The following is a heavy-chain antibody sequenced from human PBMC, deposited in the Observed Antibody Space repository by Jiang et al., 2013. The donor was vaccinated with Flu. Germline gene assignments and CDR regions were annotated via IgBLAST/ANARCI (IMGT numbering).Heavy chain of an antibody. J-gene: IGHJ6*02. D-gene: IGHD2-2*01. Sequence: LLKPSETLSLTCAVYGGSFSGYYWSWIRQPPGKGLEWIGEINHSGSTNYNPSLKSRVTISVDTSKNQFSLKLSSVTAADTAVYYCASLYCSSTSCYEDYYYYGMDVWGQGTTVTVSS. CDR2: INHSGST. CDR3: ASLYCSSTSCYEDYYYYGMDV. V-gene: IGHV4-34*01. CDR1: GGSFSGYY.